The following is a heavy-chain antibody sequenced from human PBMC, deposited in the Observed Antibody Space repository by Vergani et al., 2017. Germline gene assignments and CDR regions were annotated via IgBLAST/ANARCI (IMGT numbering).Heavy chain of an antibody. CDR2: INPNSGGT. J-gene: IGHJ3*02. V-gene: IGHV1-2*02. Sequence: QVQLVQSGAEVKKPGASVTVSCKASGYTFTGYYMHWVRQAPGQGLEWMGWINPNSGGTNYAQKFQGRVTMTRDTSISTAYMELSRLRSDDTAVYYCATSIIVVVVAATRNGFAFDIWGQGTMVTVSS. CDR3: ATSIIVVVVAATRNGFAFDI. CDR1: GYTFTGYY. D-gene: IGHD2-15*01.